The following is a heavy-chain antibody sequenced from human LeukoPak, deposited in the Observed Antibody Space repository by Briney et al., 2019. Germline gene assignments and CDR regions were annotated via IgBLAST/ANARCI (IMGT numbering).Heavy chain of an antibody. D-gene: IGHD3-16*02. CDR2: ISSSSSYT. CDR3: ARVGENYDYVWGSYRSPLLFDY. CDR1: GFTFSDHY. Sequence: PGGSLRLSCAASGFTFSDHYMSWIRQAPGKGLEWVSYISSSSSYTNYADSVKGRFTISRDNAKNSLYLQMNSLRAVDTAVYYCARVGENYDYVWGSYRSPLLFDYWGQGTLVTVSS. V-gene: IGHV3-11*05. J-gene: IGHJ4*02.